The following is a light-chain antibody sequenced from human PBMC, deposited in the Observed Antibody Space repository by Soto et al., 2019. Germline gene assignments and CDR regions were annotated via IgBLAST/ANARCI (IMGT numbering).Light chain of an antibody. CDR2: SAS. CDR1: QDINKF. Sequence: IQLTQSPSSLSASVGDRVTITCRASQDINKFLAWFQLKPGKAPNLLIFSASTLQSAVPSRFSGGGSGTDFTVTISSLQPEDFATYYCQQLKTYPYTFGQGTKLEIK. J-gene: IGKJ2*01. CDR3: QQLKTYPYT. V-gene: IGKV1-9*01.